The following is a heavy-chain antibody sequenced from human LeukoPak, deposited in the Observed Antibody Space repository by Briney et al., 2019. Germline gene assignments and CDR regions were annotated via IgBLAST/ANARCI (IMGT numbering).Heavy chain of an antibody. CDR1: GFTFNSYG. D-gene: IGHD5-24*01. V-gene: IGHV3-33*01. Sequence: GRSLRLSCAASGFTFNSYGMHWVRQAPGKGLEWVAVIWYDGSNKYYADSVKGRFTISRDNSKNTLYLQMNSLRAEDTAVYYCARDRGGGMATTDPDYWGQGTLVTVSS. CDR2: IWYDGSNK. J-gene: IGHJ4*02. CDR3: ARDRGGGMATTDPDY.